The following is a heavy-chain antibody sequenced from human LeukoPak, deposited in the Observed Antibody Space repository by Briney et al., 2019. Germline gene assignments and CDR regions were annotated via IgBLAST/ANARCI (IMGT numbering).Heavy chain of an antibody. CDR2: ISIDGNNK. Sequence: GGSLRLSCAASGFTFSGYVMHWVRQAPGKGLEWVAVISIDGNNKYYADSVKGRFTISRDNSKNTLYLQINSLRPEDTAVYYCAKDQSQWGQGTLVIVSS. CDR1: GFTFSGYV. J-gene: IGHJ4*02. V-gene: IGHV3-30*18. CDR3: AKDQSQ.